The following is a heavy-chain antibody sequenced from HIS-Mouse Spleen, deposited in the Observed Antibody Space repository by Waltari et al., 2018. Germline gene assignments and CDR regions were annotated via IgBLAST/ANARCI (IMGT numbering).Heavy chain of an antibody. D-gene: IGHD1-26*01. Sequence: QVQLVQSGAEVKKPGSSVKVSCTASGGTFSSYAISWVRQAPGQGLEWMGGIIPIFGTANYAQKFQGRVTITADESTSTAYMELSSLRSEDTAVYYCARDSGSYSFWYFDLWGRGTLVTVSS. CDR3: ARDSGSYSFWYFDL. CDR2: IIPIFGTA. J-gene: IGHJ2*01. V-gene: IGHV1-69*01. CDR1: GGTFSSYA.